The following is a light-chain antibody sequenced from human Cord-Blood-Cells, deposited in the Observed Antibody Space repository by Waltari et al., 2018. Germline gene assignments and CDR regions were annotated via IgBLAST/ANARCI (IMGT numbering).Light chain of an antibody. CDR1: SSDVGGYNY. CDR3: SSYAGSNKV. CDR2: EVS. J-gene: IGLJ2*01. V-gene: IGLV2-8*01. Sequence: QSALTQPPSASGSPGQSVTISCTGTSSDVGGYNYVSWYQQHPGKAPKLMVNEVSKPPSGVPDCCSDSKAGSTASRTGSGLQAEDESDCYCSSYAGSNKVFGGGTKLTVL.